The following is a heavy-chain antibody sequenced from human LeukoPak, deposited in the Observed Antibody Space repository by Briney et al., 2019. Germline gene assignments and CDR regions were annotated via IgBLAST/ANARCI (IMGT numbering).Heavy chain of an antibody. V-gene: IGHV3-30*02. CDR3: AKVGVTTPSY. J-gene: IGHJ4*02. Sequence: GGSLRLSCAASGFTFSSYGMHWVRQAPGKGLEWVAFIRYDGSNKYYADSVKGRFTISRGNSKNTLYLQMNSLRAEDTAVYYCAKVGVTTPSYWGQGTLVTVSS. CDR1: GFTFSSYG. D-gene: IGHD4-17*01. CDR2: IRYDGSNK.